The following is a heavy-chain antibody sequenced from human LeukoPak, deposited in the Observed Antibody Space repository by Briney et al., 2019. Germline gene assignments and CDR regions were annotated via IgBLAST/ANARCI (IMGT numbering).Heavy chain of an antibody. V-gene: IGHV3-74*01. D-gene: IGHD2-2*01. CDR2: INTDGRST. J-gene: IGHJ3*02. Sequence: GRSLRLSCAVSGFTFSSYWMHWVRHVPGKGLVWVSRINTDGRSTIYADSVKGRFTISRDNAKSTLYLQMNSLRAEDTAVYYCTRVGYCATTSCRTAFDIWGQGTVVTVSS. CDR3: TRVGYCATTSCRTAFDI. CDR1: GFTFSSYW.